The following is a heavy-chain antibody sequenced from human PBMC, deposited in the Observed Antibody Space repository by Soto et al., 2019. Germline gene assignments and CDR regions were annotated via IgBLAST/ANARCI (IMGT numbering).Heavy chain of an antibody. Sequence: GGSLILSCAASGFTVSSNYMSWVRQAPGKGLEWVSVIYSGGSTYYADSVKGRFTISRDNSKNTLYLQMNSLRAEDTAVYYCAREYSYGYYYYYAMDVWGQGTTVTVSS. CDR2: IYSGGST. D-gene: IGHD5-18*01. CDR3: AREYSYGYYYYYAMDV. V-gene: IGHV3-66*01. CDR1: GFTVSSNY. J-gene: IGHJ6*02.